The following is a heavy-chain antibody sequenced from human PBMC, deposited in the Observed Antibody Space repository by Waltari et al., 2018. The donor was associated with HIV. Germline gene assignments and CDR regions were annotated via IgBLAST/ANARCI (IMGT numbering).Heavy chain of an antibody. V-gene: IGHV1-69*01. Sequence: QVQLVQSGAAVKKPGSSVKVSCRASGGTFSSYSISWGRQAPGQRPEWMGAIIPIFGTINYAQEFQGRVTITADESTRTVYMELSSLRSDDTAVYYCARGEIAVAGSLWGQGTLVTVSS. CDR3: ARGEIAVAGSL. J-gene: IGHJ4*02. CDR1: GGTFSSYS. CDR2: IIPIFGTI. D-gene: IGHD6-19*01.